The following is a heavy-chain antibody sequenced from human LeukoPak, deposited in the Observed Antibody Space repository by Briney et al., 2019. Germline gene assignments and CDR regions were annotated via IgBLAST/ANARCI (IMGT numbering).Heavy chain of an antibody. CDR2: ISGSGGST. CDR3: ANSFSRTALYYFDY. D-gene: IGHD2-21*02. Sequence: PGGSLRLSCAASGFTFSSYAMSWVRHAPGKGLEWVSGISGSGGSTYYADSVKGRFTISRDNSKNTLYLQMNSLRAEDTAGYYCANSFSRTALYYFDYWGQGTLVTVSS. CDR1: GFTFSSYA. J-gene: IGHJ4*02. V-gene: IGHV3-23*01.